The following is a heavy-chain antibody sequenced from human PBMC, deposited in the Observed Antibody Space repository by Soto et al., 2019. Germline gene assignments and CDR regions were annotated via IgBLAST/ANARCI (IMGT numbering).Heavy chain of an antibody. D-gene: IGHD1-7*01. CDR1: GFNFDNYG. CDR2: ITYDGSFQ. Sequence: GGSLRLSCQASGFNFDNYGMHWVRQAPGKGLEWVAVITYDGSFQYYADSVKGRFTISRDNSKNTLSLHLNTLKPEDTAVYHCAKDRVGGTFYTPLAFWGKETLVIVSS. J-gene: IGHJ4*02. CDR3: AKDRVGGTFYTPLAF. V-gene: IGHV3-30*18.